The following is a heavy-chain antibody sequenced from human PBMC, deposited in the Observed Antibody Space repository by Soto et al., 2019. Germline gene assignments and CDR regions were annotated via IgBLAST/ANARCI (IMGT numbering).Heavy chain of an antibody. CDR3: ARGQDYYDSTGYSYFDY. CDR1: GFTFSKYA. V-gene: IGHV3-23*01. Sequence: GSLRLSCAASGFTFSKYAMTWVRQAPGKGLEWVSAISGNGAKTDYADSVKGRFTISRDNSKNTLYLQVNGLRAEDTAIYYCARGQDYYDSTGYSYFDYWGQGIPVTVSS. J-gene: IGHJ4*02. D-gene: IGHD3-22*01. CDR2: ISGNGAKT.